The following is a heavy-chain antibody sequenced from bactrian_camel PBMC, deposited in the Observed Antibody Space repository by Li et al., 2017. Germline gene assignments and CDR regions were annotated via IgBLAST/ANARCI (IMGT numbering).Heavy chain of an antibody. Sequence: DVPVVGSGGGAVQAGWSLRLSCGASGFTFSSYGMGWVRQAPGKGLEWVSRITSLGGSTYYGDSVKGRFTISRDNAKNTLYRELSSLRTEDTAVYYCVKIPYSGTWAFGYWGQGTQVTVS. CDR3: VKIPYSGTWAFGY. V-gene: IGHV3S40*01. CDR2: ITSLGGST. J-gene: IGHJ6*01. D-gene: IGHD2*01. CDR1: GFTFSSYG.